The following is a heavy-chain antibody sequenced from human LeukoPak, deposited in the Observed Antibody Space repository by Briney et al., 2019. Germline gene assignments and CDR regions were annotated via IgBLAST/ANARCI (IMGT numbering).Heavy chain of an antibody. CDR3: ARLAVAGDYFGY. CDR2: TYYNSNWYK. D-gene: IGHD6-19*01. CDR1: GDSVSTNSAG. J-gene: IGHJ4*02. V-gene: IGHV6-1*01. Sequence: SQTLSLTCAISGDSVSTNSAGWNWIRQSPSRGLEWLGRTYYNSNWYKDYAASVKSRITINPDTSKNQFSLQLNSVTPEDTAVYYCARLAVAGDYFGYWGQGTLVTVSS.